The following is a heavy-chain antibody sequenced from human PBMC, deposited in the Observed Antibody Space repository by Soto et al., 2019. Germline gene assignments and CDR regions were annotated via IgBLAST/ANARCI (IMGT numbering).Heavy chain of an antibody. CDR1: GGIFSSFS. CDR3: ARGPILPGATSWLAP. V-gene: IGHV1-69*01. Sequence: QVQLVQSGAEVKTPGSSVEVSCKASGGIFSSFSITWVRQVPGHGLEWMGGIIPMTGTPNYAEKFQGRLTLTADAATRAAYLVLRSLKSEHTAVYYCARGPILPGATSWLAPWGQGTVVIVSS. J-gene: IGHJ5*02. D-gene: IGHD2-2*01. CDR2: IIPMTGTP.